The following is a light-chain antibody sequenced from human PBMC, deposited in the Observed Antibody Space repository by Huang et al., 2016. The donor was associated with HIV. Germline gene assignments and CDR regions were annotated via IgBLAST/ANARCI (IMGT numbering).Light chain of an antibody. Sequence: EIVMTQSPGTLTVSPGERATLSCRASQSVSSNLAWYQQKPGQTPRLLIYGASTRATVIPARFSVSGSGTEFTLTISSLQSEDFGVYYCHQYTKWPSWTFGQGTKVEIK. CDR3: HQYTKWPSWT. CDR2: GAS. V-gene: IGKV3-15*01. J-gene: IGKJ1*01. CDR1: QSVSSN.